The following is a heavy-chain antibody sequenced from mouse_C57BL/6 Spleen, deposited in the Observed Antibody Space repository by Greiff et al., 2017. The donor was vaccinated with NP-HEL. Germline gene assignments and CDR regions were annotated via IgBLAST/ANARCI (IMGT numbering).Heavy chain of an antibody. V-gene: IGHV1-19*01. CDR1: GYTFTDYY. Sequence: VQLKESGPVLVKPGASVKMSCKASGYTFTDYYMNWVKQSHGKSLEWIGVINPYNGGTSYNQKFKGKATLTVDKSSSTAYMELNSLTSEDSAVYYCARRAIYYGYDENFDYWGQGTTLTVSS. CDR3: ARRAIYYGYDENFDY. J-gene: IGHJ2*01. CDR2: INPYNGGT. D-gene: IGHD2-2*01.